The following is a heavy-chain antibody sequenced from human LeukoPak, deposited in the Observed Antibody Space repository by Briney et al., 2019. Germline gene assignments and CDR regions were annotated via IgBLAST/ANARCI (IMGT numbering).Heavy chain of an antibody. D-gene: IGHD6-13*01. V-gene: IGHV1-2*04. CDR3: ARDFDSSWYYFDY. CDR1: GYTFTGYY. CDR2: INPNSGGT. J-gene: IGHJ4*02. Sequence: ASVKVSCKASGYTFTGYYMHWVRQAPGQGPEWMGWINPNSGGTNYAQKFQGWVTMTRDTSISTAYMELSRLRSDDTAVYYCARDFDSSWYYFDYWGQETLVTVSS.